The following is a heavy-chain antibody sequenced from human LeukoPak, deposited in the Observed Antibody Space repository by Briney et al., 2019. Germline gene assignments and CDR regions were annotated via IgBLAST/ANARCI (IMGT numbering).Heavy chain of an antibody. CDR2: ITACNGNT. CDR1: GYTFTSYG. J-gene: IGHJ4*02. V-gene: IGHV1-18*01. Sequence: GASVKVSCKASGYTFTSYGISWVRQAPGQGLEWMGWITACNGNTNYAQKLQGRVTMTTDTSTSTAYMELRSLRSDDTAVYYCARVGGYYYDSSGSDYWGQRTLATVSS. D-gene: IGHD3-22*01. CDR3: ARVGGYYYDSSGSDY.